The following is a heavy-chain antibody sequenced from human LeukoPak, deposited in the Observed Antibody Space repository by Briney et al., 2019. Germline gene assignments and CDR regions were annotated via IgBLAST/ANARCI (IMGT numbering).Heavy chain of an antibody. V-gene: IGHV3-23*01. D-gene: IGHD4-17*01. Sequence: PGGSLRLSCAAFGFTFNNYDMNWVRQAPGKGLEWVSTITDSGDNSWYADSVKGRFTISRDNSKHTMYLQMNSLRADDTAVYYCAKRLGGYGEGGLDHWGQGTLVTVSS. CDR2: ITDSGDNS. CDR3: AKRLGGYGEGGLDH. J-gene: IGHJ4*02. CDR1: GFTFNNYD.